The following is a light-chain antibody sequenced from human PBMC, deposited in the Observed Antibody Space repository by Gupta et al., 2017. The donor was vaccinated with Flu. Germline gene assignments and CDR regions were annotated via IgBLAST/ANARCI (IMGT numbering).Light chain of an antibody. CDR2: DTS. CDR1: QNVQNY. V-gene: IGKV3-11*01. CDR3: QQRKNWPSIT. J-gene: IGKJ5*01. Sequence: ESATLTCRPSQNVQNYLAGYQQKPGQAPRLLMYDTSNRATGIPGRFSGSGSGTDFSLTISSLEPEDFAFYYCQQRKNWPSITFGQGTRLEIK.